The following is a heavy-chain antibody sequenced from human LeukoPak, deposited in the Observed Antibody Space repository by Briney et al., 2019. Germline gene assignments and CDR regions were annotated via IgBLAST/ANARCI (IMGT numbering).Heavy chain of an antibody. Sequence: AGGSLRLFCAASGFTFDDYAMYWVRQAPGKGLEWVSGISWNSGSIGYADSVKGRFTISRDNAKNSLYLQMNTLRAEDTALYYCAKGYYYYGMDVWGQGTTVTVSS. CDR3: AKGYYYYGMDV. J-gene: IGHJ6*02. CDR2: ISWNSGSI. CDR1: GFTFDDYA. V-gene: IGHV3-9*01.